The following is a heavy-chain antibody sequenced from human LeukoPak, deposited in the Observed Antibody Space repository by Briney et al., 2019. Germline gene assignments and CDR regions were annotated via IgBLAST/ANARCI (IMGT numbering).Heavy chain of an antibody. CDR3: ARDRGYGALDP. V-gene: IGHV3-7*01. CDR1: GFTFTNYW. J-gene: IGHJ5*02. CDR2: MNPDGSQT. Sequence: PGGSLRLSCAASGFTFTNYWMNWVRQAPGKGLEWVALMNPDGSQTVYVDSVKGRFTISRDNAENSLYLQMNSLRAEDTAVYYCARDRGYGALDPWGQGTLVTVPS. D-gene: IGHD5-12*01.